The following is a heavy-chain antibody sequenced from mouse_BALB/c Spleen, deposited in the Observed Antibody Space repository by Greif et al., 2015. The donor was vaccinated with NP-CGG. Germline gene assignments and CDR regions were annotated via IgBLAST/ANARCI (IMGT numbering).Heavy chain of an antibody. J-gene: IGHJ2*02. CDR1: GFTFSSFG. D-gene: IGHD2-3*01. V-gene: IGHV5-17*02. CDR3: ARGYDGCPDC. CDR2: ISSGSSTI. Sequence: EVQLVESGGGLVQPGGFRKLSCAASGFTFSSFGMHWVRQAPEKGLEWVAYISSGSSTIYYADTVKGRFTISRDNPKNTLFLRMTSLRSEDTAMYYCARGYDGCPDCWGQGTSLTVSS.